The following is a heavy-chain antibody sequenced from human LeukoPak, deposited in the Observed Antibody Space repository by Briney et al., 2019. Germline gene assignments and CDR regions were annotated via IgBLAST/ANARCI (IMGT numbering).Heavy chain of an antibody. CDR3: AKDFAFWSGYPGPFDY. D-gene: IGHD3-3*01. J-gene: IGHJ4*02. CDR2: ISWDGGST. CDR1: GFTFDDYT. V-gene: IGHV3-43*01. Sequence: PGGSLRLSCAASGFTFDDYTMHWVRHAPGKGLEWVSLISWDGGSTYYADSVKGRFTISRDNSKNSLYLQMNSLRTEDTALYYCAKDFAFWSGYPGPFDYWGQGTLVTVSS.